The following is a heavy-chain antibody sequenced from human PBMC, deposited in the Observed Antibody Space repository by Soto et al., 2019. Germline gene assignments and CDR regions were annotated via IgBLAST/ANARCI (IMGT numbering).Heavy chain of an antibody. CDR2: IGVSGGNT. CDR1: GFVFSSYA. CDR3: ARCGTLWYRTNWFDP. J-gene: IGHJ5*02. Sequence: GGSLRLSCAASGFVFSSYAMSWVRQAPGKGLEWVSSIGVSGGNTYYADSVKGRLTISRDNSKNTLFLQMNNVRAEDTAVYFCARCGTLWYRTNWFDPWGLGTLVTVSS. D-gene: IGHD1-26*01. V-gene: IGHV3-23*01.